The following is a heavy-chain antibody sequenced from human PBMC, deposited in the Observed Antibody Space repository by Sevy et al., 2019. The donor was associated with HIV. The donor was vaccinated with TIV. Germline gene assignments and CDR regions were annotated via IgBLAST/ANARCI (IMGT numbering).Heavy chain of an antibody. CDR3: AKVGMQLWSYFDF. V-gene: IGHV3-30*18. J-gene: IGHJ4*02. D-gene: IGHD3-16*02. CDR1: GFDFREYA. CDR2: VSSDGSNS. Sequence: GGSLRLSCEASGFDFREYAMHWVQAPGKGLEWVAAVSSDGSNSYYVDPVRGRFTISRDNSQGTLFLHMSRLRVEDTAVYFCAKVGMQLWSYFDFWGQGNVVTVSS.